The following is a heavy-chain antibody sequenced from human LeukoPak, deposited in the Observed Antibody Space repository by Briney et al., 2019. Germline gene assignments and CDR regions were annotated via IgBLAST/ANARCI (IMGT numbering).Heavy chain of an antibody. J-gene: IGHJ4*02. Sequence: SVKVSCKASGFTFTSSAMQWVRQARGQRLEWIGWIVVGSGNTSYAQKFQERVTITRDMSTSTAYMELSSLRSEDTAVYYCAAGSIAVAGPPVYWGQGTLVTVSS. D-gene: IGHD6-19*01. CDR2: IVVGSGNT. CDR3: AAGSIAVAGPPVY. V-gene: IGHV1-58*02. CDR1: GFTFTSSA.